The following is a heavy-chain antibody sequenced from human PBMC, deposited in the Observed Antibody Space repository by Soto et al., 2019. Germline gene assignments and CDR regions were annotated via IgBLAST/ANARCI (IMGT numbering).Heavy chain of an antibody. Sequence: GGSLRLSCTASGFTFDDYAMHWVRQGPGRGLEWVSGITWNSGKIAYADSVKGRFTIARDDDNNSLYLQMNSLRPEDTALYYCVKDSYADFHRVLSTAEYFFDYWGPGTLVTVSS. J-gene: IGHJ4*01. D-gene: IGHD2-15*01. CDR2: ITWNSGKI. CDR1: GFTFDDYA. CDR3: VKDSYADFHRVLSTAEYFFDY. V-gene: IGHV3-9*01.